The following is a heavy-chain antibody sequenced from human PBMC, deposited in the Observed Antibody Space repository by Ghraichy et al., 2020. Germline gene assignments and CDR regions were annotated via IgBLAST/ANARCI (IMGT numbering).Heavy chain of an antibody. CDR2: ISSSSSTI. D-gene: IGHD3-3*01. Sequence: GGSLRLSCAASGFTFSSYSMNWVRQAPGKGLEWVSYISSSSSTIYYADSVKGRFTISRDNAKNSLYLQMNSLRDEDTAVYYCARDRYYDFWSGYPHNGMDVWGQGTTVTVSS. V-gene: IGHV3-48*02. J-gene: IGHJ6*02. CDR1: GFTFSSYS. CDR3: ARDRYYDFWSGYPHNGMDV.